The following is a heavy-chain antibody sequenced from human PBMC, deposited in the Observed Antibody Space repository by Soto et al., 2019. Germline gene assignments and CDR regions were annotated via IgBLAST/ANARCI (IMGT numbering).Heavy chain of an antibody. Sequence: QVQLVESGGGVVQPGRSLRLSCAASGFTFSSYGMHWVRQAPGKGLEWVAVIWYDGSNKYYADSVKGRFTISRDNSKNTLYLQMNSLRAEDTAVHYCAREGSFYGDYGYNWFDPWGQGTLVTVSS. CDR2: IWYDGSNK. J-gene: IGHJ5*02. V-gene: IGHV3-33*01. D-gene: IGHD4-17*01. CDR3: AREGSFYGDYGYNWFDP. CDR1: GFTFSSYG.